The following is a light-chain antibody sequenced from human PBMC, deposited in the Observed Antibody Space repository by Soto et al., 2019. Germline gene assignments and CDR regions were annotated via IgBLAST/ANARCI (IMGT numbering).Light chain of an antibody. CDR3: SSFTSTTTLYV. V-gene: IGLV2-14*01. CDR1: SSDIGGYNY. Sequence: QSVLTQPASVSGPPGQSITISCTGTSSDIGGYNYVSWYQQHPGKVPKLIIFEVTTRPSGVSNRFSGSKSGNTASLTISGLXADDEADYYCSSFTSTTTLYVFGTGTKVTVL. J-gene: IGLJ1*01. CDR2: EVT.